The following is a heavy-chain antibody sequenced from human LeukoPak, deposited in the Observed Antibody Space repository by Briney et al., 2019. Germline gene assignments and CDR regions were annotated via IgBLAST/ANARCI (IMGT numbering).Heavy chain of an antibody. V-gene: IGHV4-34*01. Sequence: PSETLSLTCAVYGGSFSGYYWSWIRQPPGKGLEWSVEINHSGSTNYNPSLKSRVAISVDTSKNQFSLKLSSVTDEDTAVYYCARGGVPYGDYYWFDPWGQGTLVTVSS. D-gene: IGHD4-17*01. CDR2: INHSGST. J-gene: IGHJ5*02. CDR3: ARGGVPYGDYYWFDP. CDR1: GGSFSGYY.